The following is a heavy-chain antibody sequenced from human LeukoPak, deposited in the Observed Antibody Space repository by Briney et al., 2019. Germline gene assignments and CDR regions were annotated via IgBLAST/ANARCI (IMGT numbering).Heavy chain of an antibody. CDR3: AKDRDSSSSAPGDYFDY. V-gene: IGHV3-23*01. CDR1: GFTFSSYA. CDR2: ISGSGGST. J-gene: IGHJ4*02. D-gene: IGHD6-6*01. Sequence: GGSLRLSCAASGFTFSSYAMSWVRQASGKGLEWVSAISGSGGSTYYADSVKGRFTISRDNSKNTLYLQMNSLRAEDTAVYYCAKDRDSSSSAPGDYFDYWGQGTLVTVSS.